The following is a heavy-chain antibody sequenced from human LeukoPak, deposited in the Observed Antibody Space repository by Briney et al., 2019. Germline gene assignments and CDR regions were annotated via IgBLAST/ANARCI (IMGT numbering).Heavy chain of an antibody. V-gene: IGHV3-74*01. CDR3: ARGAGPNGGYVIDY. CDR2: TNPGGTST. Sequence: GGSLRLSCAASGFTFSTHWMHWVRQAPGKGLIWVSRTNPGGTSTNYVDSVKGRFTISRDNAQNTLHLQMDNLSLEDTAVYYCARGAGPNGGYVIDYWGQGTLVTASS. D-gene: IGHD5-12*01. CDR1: GFTFSTHW. J-gene: IGHJ4*02.